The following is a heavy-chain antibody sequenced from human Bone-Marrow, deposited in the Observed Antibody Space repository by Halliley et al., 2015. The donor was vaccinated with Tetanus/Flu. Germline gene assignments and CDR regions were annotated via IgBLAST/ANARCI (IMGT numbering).Heavy chain of an antibody. J-gene: IGHJ4*02. Sequence: WMGLIYPDDSDPKCSPSFRGQVTVSVDKSRRTAYLQWRSLKAADSALYYCARTYSSGWHSPFDFWGQGTLVTVSS. CDR2: IYPDDSDP. CDR3: ARTYSSGWHSPFDF. V-gene: IGHV5-51*01. D-gene: IGHD3-22*01.